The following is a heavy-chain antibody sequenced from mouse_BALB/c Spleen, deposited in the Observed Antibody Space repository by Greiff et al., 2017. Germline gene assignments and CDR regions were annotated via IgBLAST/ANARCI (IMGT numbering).Heavy chain of an antibody. D-gene: IGHD1-2*01. V-gene: IGHV7-3*02. J-gene: IGHJ3*01. CDR3: ARDMIYGTWFAY. Sequence: EVKLMESGGGLVQPGGSLRLSCATSGFTFTDYYMSWVRQPPGKALEWLGFIRNKANGYTTEYSASVKGRFTISRDNSQSILYLQMNTLRAEDSATYYCARDMIYGTWFAYWGQGTLVTVSA. CDR1: GFTFTDYY. CDR2: IRNKANGYTT.